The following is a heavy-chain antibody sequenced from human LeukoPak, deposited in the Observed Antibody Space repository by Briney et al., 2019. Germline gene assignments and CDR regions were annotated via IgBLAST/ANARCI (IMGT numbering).Heavy chain of an antibody. D-gene: IGHD6-25*01. J-gene: IGHJ4*02. Sequence: GGSLRLSCAASGFTFEEYTMHWVRQAPGKGLEWVSLISWDGGTTYYADSVKGRFTISRDNSKTSLYLQMNSLRTEDTALYYCAKDNRRLSKAYYFDYWGQGTLVTVSS. CDR2: ISWDGGTT. V-gene: IGHV3-43*01. CDR1: GFTFEEYT. CDR3: AKDNRRLSKAYYFDY.